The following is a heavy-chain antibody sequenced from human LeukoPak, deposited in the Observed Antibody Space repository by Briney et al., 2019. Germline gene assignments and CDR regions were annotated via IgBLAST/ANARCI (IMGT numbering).Heavy chain of an antibody. CDR1: GFTFSNYG. J-gene: IGHJ6*03. Sequence: GGTLRLSCAASGFTFSNYGMNWVRQAPGKGLEWVSVISNSGGNTYYADSVKGRFTISRDNSKNTLYLQMNSLRAEDTAVYYCARVYGSGSYSLRYYYYYYMDVWGKGTTVTISS. CDR3: ARVYGSGSYSLRYYYYYYMDV. CDR2: ISNSGGNT. D-gene: IGHD3-10*01. V-gene: IGHV3-23*01.